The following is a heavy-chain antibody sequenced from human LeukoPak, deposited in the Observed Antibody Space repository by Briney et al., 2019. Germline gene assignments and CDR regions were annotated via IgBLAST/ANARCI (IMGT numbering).Heavy chain of an antibody. CDR1: GGSISSYY. CDR3: ARHDTAAGDY. V-gene: IGHV4-59*08. CDR2: IYYSGST. Sequence: SSETLSLTCTVSGGSISSYYWSWIRQPPGKGLEWIGYIYYSGSTNYNPSLKSRVTISVDTSKDQFSLKLSSVTAADTAVYYCARHDTAAGDYWGQGTLVTVSS. J-gene: IGHJ4*02. D-gene: IGHD6-13*01.